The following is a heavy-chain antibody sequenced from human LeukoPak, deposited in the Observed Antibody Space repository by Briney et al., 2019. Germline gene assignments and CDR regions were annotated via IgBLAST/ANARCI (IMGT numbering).Heavy chain of an antibody. CDR1: GYTFTSYG. CDR2: MNPNSGNT. CDR3: ARGRMTAAAGTLFY. V-gene: IGHV1-8*03. Sequence: ASVKVSCKASGYTFTSYGISWVRQAPGQGLEWMGWMNPNSGNTGYAQKFQGRVTITRNTSISTAYMKLSSLRSEDTAVYYCARGRMTAAAGTLFYWGQGTLVTVSS. J-gene: IGHJ4*02. D-gene: IGHD6-13*01.